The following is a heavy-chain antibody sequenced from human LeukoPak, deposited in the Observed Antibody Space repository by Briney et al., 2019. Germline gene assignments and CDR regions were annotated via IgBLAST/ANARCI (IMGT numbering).Heavy chain of an antibody. CDR1: GGSISSSSYY. Sequence: SETLSLTCTVSGGSISSSSYYWGWIRQPPGKGLEWIGSIYYSGSTYYNPSLKSRVTISVDTSKNQFSLKLSSVTAADTAVYYCASISFSRVAIIKGFDYWGQGTLVTVSS. CDR3: ASISFSRVAIIKGFDY. CDR2: IYYSGST. D-gene: IGHD5-24*01. V-gene: IGHV4-39*01. J-gene: IGHJ4*02.